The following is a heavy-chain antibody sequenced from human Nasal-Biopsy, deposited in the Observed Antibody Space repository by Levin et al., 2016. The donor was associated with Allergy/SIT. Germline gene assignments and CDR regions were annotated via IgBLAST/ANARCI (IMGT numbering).Heavy chain of an antibody. D-gene: IGHD3/OR15-3a*01. CDR3: ARDVRTHQYYFDF. CDR1: GDSMNTLNHH. V-gene: IGHV4-31*03. Sequence: SETLSLTCNVSGDSMNTLNHHWSWIRQHPEKGLEWLGYISQNGRAHYNPSLKSRLTMSIDTSKTQFSLKLASVSAADTAVYYCARDVRTHQYYFDFWGQGTLVTVSS. CDR2: ISQNGRA. J-gene: IGHJ4*02.